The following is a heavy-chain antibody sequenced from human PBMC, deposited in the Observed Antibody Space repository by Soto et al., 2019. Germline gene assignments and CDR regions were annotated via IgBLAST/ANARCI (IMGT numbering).Heavy chain of an antibody. CDR2: MNPNSGNT. V-gene: IGHV1-8*01. D-gene: IGHD3-10*02. CDR3: AREALFRMDV. CDR1: GYTFTSYD. Sequence: QVQLVQSGAEVKKPGASVKVSCKASGYTFTSYDINWVRHATGQGLEWMGWMNPNSGNTAYAQKFQGRVNMTRNTSISTDYMELSSLRSEDTAVYYCAREALFRMDVWGRGTTVTVSS. J-gene: IGHJ6*02.